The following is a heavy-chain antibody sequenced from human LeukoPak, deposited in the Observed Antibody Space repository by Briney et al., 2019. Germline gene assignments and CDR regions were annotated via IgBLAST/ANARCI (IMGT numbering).Heavy chain of an antibody. Sequence: PGGSLRLSCAASGFPFSRYLMHWVCHAPGKGLVWVSRIQTDEKDTTYADSVKGRFTISRDNAKNTLYLQMDSLRVDEDTAVYYCARAAGNTYAMDVWGKGTTVTVSS. V-gene: IGHV3-74*03. CDR3: ARAAGNTYAMDV. CDR1: GFPFSRYL. CDR2: IQTDEKDT. D-gene: IGHD2/OR15-2a*01. J-gene: IGHJ6*03.